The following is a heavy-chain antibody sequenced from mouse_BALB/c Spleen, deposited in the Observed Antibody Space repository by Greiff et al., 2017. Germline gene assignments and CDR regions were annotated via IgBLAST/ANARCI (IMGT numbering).Heavy chain of an antibody. V-gene: IGHV3-2*02. CDR3: ARTRGIAY. J-gene: IGHJ3*01. CDR2: ISYSGST. CDR1: GYSITSDYA. Sequence: DVQLQESGPGLVKPSQSLYLTCTVTGYSITSDYAWNWIRQFPGNKLEWMGYISYSGSTSYNPSLKSRISITRDTSKNQFFLQLNSVTTEDTATYYCARTRGIAYWGQGTLVTVSA.